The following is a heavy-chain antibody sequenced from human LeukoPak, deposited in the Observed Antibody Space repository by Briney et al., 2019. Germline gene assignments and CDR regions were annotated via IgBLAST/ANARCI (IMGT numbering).Heavy chain of an antibody. CDR3: AKDRGLRYFDWLSPVAFDI. D-gene: IGHD3-9*01. CDR2: ISGSGGST. J-gene: IGHJ3*02. V-gene: IGHV3-23*01. Sequence: GGSLRLSCAAPGFTFSSYAMSWVRQAPGKGLEWVSAISGSGGSTYYADSVKGRFTISRDNSKNTLYLQMNSLRAEDTAVYYCAKDRGLRYFDWLSPVAFDIWGQGTMVTVSS. CDR1: GFTFSSYA.